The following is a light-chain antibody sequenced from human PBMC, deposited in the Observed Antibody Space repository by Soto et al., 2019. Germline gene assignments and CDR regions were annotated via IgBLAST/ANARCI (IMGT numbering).Light chain of an antibody. Sequence: EIVLTQSPGTLSLSPGERATLSCRASQSVTYSFLAWYQQKPGQAPRLLIYGASSRDTGIPPRFSGSGSGTGFTLIISTLEPEDLQVYYCQQYGTSTWTFGQATKVQIK. CDR2: GAS. J-gene: IGKJ1*01. V-gene: IGKV3-20*01. CDR3: QQYGTSTWT. CDR1: QSVTYSF.